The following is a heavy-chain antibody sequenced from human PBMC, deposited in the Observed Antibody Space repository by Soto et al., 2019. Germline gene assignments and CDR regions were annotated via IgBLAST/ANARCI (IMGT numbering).Heavy chain of an antibody. Sequence: ASVKVSCKTSGYTFIAYYIHWVRQAPGQGPEWMGWLNPNSGGTKFAQKFKGWVTMTRDTSVTTAYLELSSLKSDDTAIYYCARSSAVLRPDRLDVWGQGSTVTVSS. CDR1: GYTFIAYY. D-gene: IGHD3-10*02. CDR2: LNPNSGGT. V-gene: IGHV1-2*04. CDR3: ARSSAVLRPDRLDV. J-gene: IGHJ6*02.